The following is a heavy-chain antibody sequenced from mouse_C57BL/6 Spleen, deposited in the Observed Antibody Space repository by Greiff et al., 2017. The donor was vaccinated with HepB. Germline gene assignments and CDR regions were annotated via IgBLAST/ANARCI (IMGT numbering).Heavy chain of an antibody. D-gene: IGHD2-2*01. CDR3: ARVSTMVTGWYFDV. CDR1: GYNFTSYD. CDR2: IYPRDGST. Sequence: QVQLQQSGPELVKPGASVKLSCKASGYNFTSYDINWVKQRPGQGLEWIGWIYPRDGSTKYNEKFKGKATLTVDTSSRTAYMELHSLTSEDSAVYFCARVSTMVTGWYFDVWGTGTTVTVSS. J-gene: IGHJ1*03. V-gene: IGHV1-85*01.